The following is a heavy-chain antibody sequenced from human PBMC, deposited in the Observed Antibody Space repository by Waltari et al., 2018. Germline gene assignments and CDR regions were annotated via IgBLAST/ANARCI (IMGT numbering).Heavy chain of an antibody. J-gene: IGHJ1*01. CDR2: INAVNGKT. CDR3: ARTTHEIEDYAQY. CDR1: GYTFNDYV. V-gene: IGHV1-3*01. D-gene: IGHD2-2*01. Sequence: QVQLVQSGAEVKKPGASVKVSCKASGYTFNDYVLHWVRQAPGQSLEWVGWINAVNGKTTYSQKCQGRVIITRDTSASTAYVELSSLASEDTAVYYCARTTHEIEDYAQYWGQGTLVTVSS.